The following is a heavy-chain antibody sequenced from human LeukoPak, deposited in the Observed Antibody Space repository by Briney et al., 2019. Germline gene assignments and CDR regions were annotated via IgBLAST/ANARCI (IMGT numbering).Heavy chain of an antibody. CDR2: VYYSGNT. D-gene: IGHD6-6*01. CDR3: ARHGDSSSYYIDY. CDR1: GGSISGYY. J-gene: IGHJ4*02. V-gene: IGHV4-59*08. Sequence: PSETLSLTCAVSGGSISGYYWSWIRQPPGKGLEWIGYVYYSGNTKYNPSLKSRVTMSVDTSKNQFSLRLSSVTARDTAVYYCARHGDSSSYYIDYWGQGTLVTVSS.